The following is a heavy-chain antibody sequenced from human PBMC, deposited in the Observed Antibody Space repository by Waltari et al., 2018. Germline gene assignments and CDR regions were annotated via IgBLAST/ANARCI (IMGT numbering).Heavy chain of an antibody. J-gene: IGHJ4*02. D-gene: IGHD6-13*01. Sequence: QVQLVQSGAEVKKPGSSVKVSCKASGGTFSSYDNSWVRRAPGQGLEWMGGIIPIFGTANYAQKFQGRVTITTDESTSTAYMELSSLRSEDTAVYYCARGNRWYGGAAIDYWGQGTLVTVSS. CDR1: GGTFSSYD. V-gene: IGHV1-69*05. CDR2: IIPIFGTA. CDR3: ARGNRWYGGAAIDY.